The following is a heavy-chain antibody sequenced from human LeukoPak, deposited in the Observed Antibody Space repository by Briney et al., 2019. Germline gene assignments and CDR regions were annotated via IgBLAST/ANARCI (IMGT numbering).Heavy chain of an antibody. CDR2: INTNTGNP. CDR3: ARKGTGTAMVSYFDY. J-gene: IGHJ4*02. D-gene: IGHD5-18*01. Sequence: ASVKVSCKASGYTFTSYAMNWVRQAPGQGLEWMGWINTNTGNPTYAQGFTGRFVFSLDTSVSTAYLQISSLKAEDTAVYYCARKGTGTAMVSYFDYWGQGTLVTVSS. CDR1: GYTFTSYA. V-gene: IGHV7-4-1*02.